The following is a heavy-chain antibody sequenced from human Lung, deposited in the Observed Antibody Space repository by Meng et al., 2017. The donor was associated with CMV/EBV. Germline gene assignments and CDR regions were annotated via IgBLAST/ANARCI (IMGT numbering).Heavy chain of an antibody. J-gene: IGHJ6*02. CDR2: IYSGGST. V-gene: IGHV3-66*02. CDR1: GFTVSSNY. D-gene: IGHD5-18*01. Sequence: GESXKISCAASGFTVSSNYMSWVRQAPGKGLEWVSVIYSGGSTYYADSVKGRFTISRDNSKNTLYLQMNSLRAEDTAVYYCARDQGRGYSYGQAYYYGMDVRGQGNXVNVSS. CDR3: ARDQGRGYSYGQAYYYGMDV.